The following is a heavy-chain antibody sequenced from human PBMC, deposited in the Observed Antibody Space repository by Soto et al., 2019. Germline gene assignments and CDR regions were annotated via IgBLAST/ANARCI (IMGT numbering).Heavy chain of an antibody. CDR2: ISSSSSYI. J-gene: IGHJ6*02. Sequence: ESGGGLVKPGGSLRLSCAASGFTFSSFDMSWVRQAPGKGLEWVSYISSSSSYIYYADSVKGRFTISRDNAKNSLYLQMNSLRVEDTAVYYCARIRPPTNYYGMDVWGQGTTVTVSS. D-gene: IGHD3-10*01. V-gene: IGHV3-21*01. CDR1: GFTFSSFD. CDR3: ARIRPPTNYYGMDV.